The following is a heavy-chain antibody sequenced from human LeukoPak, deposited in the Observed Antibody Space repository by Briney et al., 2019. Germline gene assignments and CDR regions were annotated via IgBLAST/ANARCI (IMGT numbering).Heavy chain of an antibody. Sequence: PGGSLRLSCAASGFTFSSYGMSWVRQAPGKGLDWVSAISGSGGSTYYADSVKGRSTISRDNSKNTLYLQMNSLRAEDTAVYYCAIGAVGFDYWGQGTLVTVSS. CDR2: ISGSGGST. D-gene: IGHD6-19*01. CDR1: GFTFSSYG. CDR3: AIGAVGFDY. V-gene: IGHV3-23*01. J-gene: IGHJ4*02.